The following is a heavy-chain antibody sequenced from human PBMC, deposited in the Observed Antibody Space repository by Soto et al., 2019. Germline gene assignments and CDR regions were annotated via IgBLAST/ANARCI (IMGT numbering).Heavy chain of an antibody. CDR2: ISSSSSTI. D-gene: IGHD3-3*01. J-gene: IGHJ6*02. Sequence: GGSLRLSCAASGFTCRNYSINWVRQAPGKGLEWVSYISSSSSTIYYADSVKGRFTISRDNAKNSLYLQMNSLRDEDTAVYYCAREPAYYDFWSGYYPYGMDVWGQGTTVTVSS. CDR3: AREPAYYDFWSGYYPYGMDV. V-gene: IGHV3-48*02. CDR1: GFTCRNYS.